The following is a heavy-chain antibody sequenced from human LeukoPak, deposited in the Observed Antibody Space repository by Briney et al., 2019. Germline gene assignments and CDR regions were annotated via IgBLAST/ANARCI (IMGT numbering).Heavy chain of an antibody. Sequence: GASVKVSCKASGGTFSSCAISWVRQAPGQGLEWMGGIIPIFGTENYAQKFQGRVTITADKSTSTAYMELSILRSEDTAVYYCATDLYLYDNSGENAGWFDPWGQGTLVTVSS. J-gene: IGHJ5*02. V-gene: IGHV1-69*06. D-gene: IGHD3-22*01. CDR2: IIPIFGTE. CDR3: ATDLYLYDNSGENAGWFDP. CDR1: GGTFSSCA.